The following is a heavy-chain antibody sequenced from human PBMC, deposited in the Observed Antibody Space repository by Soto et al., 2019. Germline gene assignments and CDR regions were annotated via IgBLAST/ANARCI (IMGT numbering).Heavy chain of an antibody. Sequence: EVHLLESGGALVQPGGSLTLSCAASGFSFSDYAMSWVRQAPGKGLEWVSSISRTGDSAYYADSVKGRFAISRDRSKNXLSLQMNSLRVEGTAVYYCAKGPDGSGYYHNWFDSWGQGTLITVSS. CDR1: GFSFSDYA. D-gene: IGHD3-22*01. CDR3: AKGPDGSGYYHNWFDS. J-gene: IGHJ5*01. CDR2: ISRTGDSA. V-gene: IGHV3-23*01.